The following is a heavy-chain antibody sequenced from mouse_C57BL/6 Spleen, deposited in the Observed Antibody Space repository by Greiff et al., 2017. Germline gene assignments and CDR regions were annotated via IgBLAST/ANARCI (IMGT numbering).Heavy chain of an antibody. Sequence: QVQLQQPGAELVKPGASVKLSCKASGYTFTSYWMHWVKQRPGQGLEWIGMIHPNCGSTNYNEKFQSKGTLTVDTSASTAYMQLSSLTSEDSAVYCCARDGNYFDYWGQGTTLTVSS. V-gene: IGHV1-64*01. J-gene: IGHJ2*01. CDR1: GYTFTSYW. CDR3: ARDGNYFDY. D-gene: IGHD2-1*01. CDR2: IHPNCGST.